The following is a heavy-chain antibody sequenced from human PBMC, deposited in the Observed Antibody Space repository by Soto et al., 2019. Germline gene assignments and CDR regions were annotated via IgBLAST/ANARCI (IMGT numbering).Heavy chain of an antibody. CDR2: IYYSGST. Sequence: SETLSLTCTVSGGSISSSSYYWGWIRQPPGKGLEWIGSIYYSGSTYYNPSLKSRVTISVDTSKNQFSLKLSSVTAADTAGYYCARHFYYDSSGYYPPGDYYGMDVWGQGTTVTVSS. J-gene: IGHJ6*02. D-gene: IGHD3-22*01. V-gene: IGHV4-39*01. CDR3: ARHFYYDSSGYYPPGDYYGMDV. CDR1: GGSISSSSYY.